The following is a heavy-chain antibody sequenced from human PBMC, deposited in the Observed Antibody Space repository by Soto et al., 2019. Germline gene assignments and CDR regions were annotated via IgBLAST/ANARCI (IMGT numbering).Heavy chain of an antibody. CDR3: ARDDYGDNGENDY. CDR1: GGTFSSYA. V-gene: IGHV1-69*13. D-gene: IGHD4-17*01. Sequence: VASVKVSCKASGGTFSSYAISWVRQAPGQGLEWMGGIIPIFGTANYAQKFQGRVTITADESTSTAYMELSSLRSEDTAVYYCARDDYGDNGENDYWGQGTLVTVS. J-gene: IGHJ4*02. CDR2: IIPIFGTA.